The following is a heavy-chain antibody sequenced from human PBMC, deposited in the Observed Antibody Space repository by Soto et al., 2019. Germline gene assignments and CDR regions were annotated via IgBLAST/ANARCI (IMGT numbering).Heavy chain of an antibody. CDR3: ARESEDLTSNFDY. CDR1: GLTFTRYS. CDR2: ISSTTNYL. J-gene: IGHJ4*02. Sequence: EVQLVESGGGLVKPGGSLRLSCAASGLTFTRYSMNWVRQAPGQGLEWVSSISSTTNYLYYGDSMKGRFTISRDNAKNSLYLEMNSLRAEDTAVYYCARESEDLTSNFDYWGQGTLVTVSS. V-gene: IGHV3-21*06.